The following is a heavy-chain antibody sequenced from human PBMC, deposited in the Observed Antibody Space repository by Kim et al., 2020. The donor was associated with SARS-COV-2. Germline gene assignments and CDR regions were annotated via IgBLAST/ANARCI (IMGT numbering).Heavy chain of an antibody. D-gene: IGHD6-6*01. CDR3: AKGPARLSY. CDR1: GFTFSSYG. CDR2: ISYDGSNK. V-gene: IGHV3-30*18. J-gene: IGHJ4*02. Sequence: GGSLRLSCAASGFTFSSYGMHWVRQAPGKGLEWVAVISYDGSNKYYADSVKGRFTISRDNSKNTLYLQMNSLRAEDTAVYYCAKGPARLSYWGQGTLVTVSS.